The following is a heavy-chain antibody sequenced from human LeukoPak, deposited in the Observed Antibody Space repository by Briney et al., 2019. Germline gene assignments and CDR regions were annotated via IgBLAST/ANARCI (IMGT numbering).Heavy chain of an antibody. CDR1: GFTFSSYG. CDR2: TSNDGRTK. CDR3: ARALRYCSSTSCYYFDY. Sequence: GGSLRLSCAASGFTFSSYGMHWVRQAPGKGLEWVAVTSNDGRTKYYADSVKGRFTISRDNAKNSLYLQMSSLRAEDTAVYYCARALRYCSSTSCYYFDYWGQGTLVTVSS. D-gene: IGHD2-2*01. J-gene: IGHJ4*02. V-gene: IGHV3-30*12.